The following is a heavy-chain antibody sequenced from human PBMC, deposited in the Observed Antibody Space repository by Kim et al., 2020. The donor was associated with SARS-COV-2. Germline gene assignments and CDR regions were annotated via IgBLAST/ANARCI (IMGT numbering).Heavy chain of an antibody. J-gene: IGHJ2*01. CDR2: VVAAGDP. Sequence: GGSLRLSCAASGFTFSNSDMHWVRQGSGKGLEWVSTVVAAGDPYYAGSVNGRFTISRDNAKDSLYLQMNSLRAGDTAVYYCARAHNATDWYGGWYFDLWGRGTLVSVSS. CDR3: ARAHNATDWYGGWYFDL. D-gene: IGHD3-9*01. CDR1: GFTFSNSD. V-gene: IGHV3-13*05.